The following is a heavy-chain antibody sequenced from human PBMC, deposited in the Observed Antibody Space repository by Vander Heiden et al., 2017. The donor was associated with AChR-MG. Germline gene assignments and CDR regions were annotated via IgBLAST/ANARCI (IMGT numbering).Heavy chain of an antibody. V-gene: IGHV4-4*07. CDR1: GGSIRSYS. CDR3: ERDWRFPGTTPRQYYYYYGMDV. J-gene: IGHJ6*02. Sequence: QVQLQESGPGLVKPSETLSLTCTVSGGSIRSYSWSWSRQPAGKGLEWIGRIYTSGSTTYNPSLKSRVTMAGDTSKNQFSLKLSSVTAADTAVYYCERDWRFPGTTPRQYYYYYGMDVWGQGNTVTVSS. CDR2: IYTSGST. D-gene: IGHD1-7*01.